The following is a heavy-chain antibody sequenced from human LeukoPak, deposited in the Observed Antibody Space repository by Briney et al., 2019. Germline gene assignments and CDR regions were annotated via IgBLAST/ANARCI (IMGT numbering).Heavy chain of an antibody. V-gene: IGHV3-7*01. Sequence: HPGGSLRLSCAASGFTFSSFWMGWVRQAPGKGLEWVANIKQDGSEKYYVDSVKGRFTISRDNAKNSLYLQMNGLTAEDTAVYYCARDGGAFGDYWGQGTLVTVSS. CDR2: IKQDGSEK. J-gene: IGHJ4*02. CDR1: GFTFSSFW. CDR3: ARDGGAFGDY. D-gene: IGHD3-3*01.